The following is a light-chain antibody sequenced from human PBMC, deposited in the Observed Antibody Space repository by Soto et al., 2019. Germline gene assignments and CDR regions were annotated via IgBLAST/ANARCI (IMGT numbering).Light chain of an antibody. V-gene: IGKV3-20*01. J-gene: IGKJ1*01. Sequence: EIVLTQSPGTLSLSPGERATLSCRASQSVSSSYLAWYQQKPGQAPRLLIYGASSRATGIPDRFSGSGSGTHFTLHISRLEPEDFAVYYCQQYGSSPWTFGQGTKVEIK. CDR1: QSVSSSY. CDR2: GAS. CDR3: QQYGSSPWT.